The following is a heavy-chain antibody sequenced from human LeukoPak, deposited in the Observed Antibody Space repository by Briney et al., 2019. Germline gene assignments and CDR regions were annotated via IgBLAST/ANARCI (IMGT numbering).Heavy chain of an antibody. CDR3: ARLKSMVRPTYYFDY. CDR2: IYPGDSDT. D-gene: IGHD3-10*01. Sequence: GESLKISCKGSGYSFTSYWIGWVRQMPGKGLEWMGIIYPGDSDTRYSPSFQGQVTISADKSISTAYLQWSSLKASDTAMYYCARLKSMVRPTYYFDYWGQGTLVTVSS. CDR1: GYSFTSYW. J-gene: IGHJ4*02. V-gene: IGHV5-51*01.